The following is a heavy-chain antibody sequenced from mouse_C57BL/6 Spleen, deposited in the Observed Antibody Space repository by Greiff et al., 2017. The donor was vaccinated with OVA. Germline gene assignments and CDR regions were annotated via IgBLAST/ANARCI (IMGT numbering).Heavy chain of an antibody. CDR2: ISSGSSTI. CDR3: ARSATVVAPLFDY. Sequence: EVQLVESGGGLVKPGGSLKLSCAASGFTFSDYGMHWVRQAPEKGLEWVAYISSGSSTIYYADTVKGRFTISRDNAKNTLFLQMTSLRSEDTAMYYCARSATVVAPLFDYWGQGTTLTVSS. D-gene: IGHD1-1*01. V-gene: IGHV5-17*01. J-gene: IGHJ2*01. CDR1: GFTFSDYG.